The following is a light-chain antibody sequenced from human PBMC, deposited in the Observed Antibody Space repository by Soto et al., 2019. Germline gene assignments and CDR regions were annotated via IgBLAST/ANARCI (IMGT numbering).Light chain of an antibody. V-gene: IGLV1-44*01. J-gene: IGLJ2*01. CDR1: SSNIGSTS. Sequence: QSVLTQPPSASGTPGQRVSISCSGGSSNIGSTSVDWYQQVPGMAPKLLIYSNDQRPSGVPDRTSGSKSGTSGSLVISGLQAEDEADYFCATCDYNLNAVVFGGGTQLT. CDR2: SND. CDR3: ATCDYNLNAVV.